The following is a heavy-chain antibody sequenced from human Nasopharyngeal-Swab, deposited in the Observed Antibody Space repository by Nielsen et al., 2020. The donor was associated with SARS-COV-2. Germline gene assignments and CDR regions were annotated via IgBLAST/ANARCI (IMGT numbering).Heavy chain of an antibody. V-gene: IGHV3-43*02. CDR2: ISGDGGST. CDR3: ARALHQYNWNYLYY. Sequence: ETLSLTCAASGFTFDDYAMHWVRQAPGKGLEWVSLISGDGGSTYYADSVKGRFTISRDNSKNSLYLQMNSLRTEDTALYYCARALHQYNWNYLYYWGQGTLVTVSS. CDR1: GFTFDDYA. D-gene: IGHD1-7*01. J-gene: IGHJ4*02.